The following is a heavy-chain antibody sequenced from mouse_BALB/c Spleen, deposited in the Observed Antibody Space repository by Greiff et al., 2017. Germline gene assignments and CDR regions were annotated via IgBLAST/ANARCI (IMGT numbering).Heavy chain of an antibody. CDR3: ARTTVVEDWFAY. Sequence: VQLQQSGPELVKPGASVKISCKASGYTFTDYNMHWVKQSHGKSLEWIGYIYPYNGGTGYNQKFKSKATLTVDNSSSTAYMELRSLTSEDSAVYYCARTTVVEDWFAYWGQGTLVTVSA. D-gene: IGHD1-1*01. CDR2: IYPYNGGT. J-gene: IGHJ3*01. CDR1: GYTFTDYN. V-gene: IGHV1S29*02.